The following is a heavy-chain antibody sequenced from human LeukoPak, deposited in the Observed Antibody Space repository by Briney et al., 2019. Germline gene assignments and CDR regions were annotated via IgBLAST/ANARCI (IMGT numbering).Heavy chain of an antibody. V-gene: IGHV4-34*01. D-gene: IGHD4-17*01. Sequence: PETLSLTCAVYGGSLSGYYWSWIRQPPGKGLEWIGEINHSGSTNYNPSLKSRVTISVDTSKNQFSLKLSSVTAADTAVYYCARVRAGLRGNFQHWGQGTLVTVSS. CDR1: GGSLSGYY. CDR3: ARVRAGLRGNFQH. CDR2: INHSGST. J-gene: IGHJ1*01.